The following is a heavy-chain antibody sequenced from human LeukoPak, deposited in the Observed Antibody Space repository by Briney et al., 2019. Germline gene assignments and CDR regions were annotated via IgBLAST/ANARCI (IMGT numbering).Heavy chain of an antibody. D-gene: IGHD3-16*01. CDR1: GYSFTNYG. V-gene: IGHV1-18*01. Sequence: ASVNVSCKASGYSFTNYGISWVRQAPGQGLEWMGWISAHNGNTNYAQKLEGRITMTTNTSTNTAYMELRTLRSDDTAVYYCARDHSYASRGGSFDYWGQGTLVTVSS. J-gene: IGHJ4*02. CDR3: ARDHSYASRGGSFDY. CDR2: ISAHNGNT.